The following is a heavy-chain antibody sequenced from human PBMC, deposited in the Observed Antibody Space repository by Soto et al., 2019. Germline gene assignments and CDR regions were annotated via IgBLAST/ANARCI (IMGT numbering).Heavy chain of an antibody. D-gene: IGHD2-21*01. J-gene: IGHJ6*02. CDR1: GFTFSDYY. V-gene: IGHV3-11*06. CDR2: ISSSSSYT. Sequence: NRGGSLRLSCAASGFTFSDYYMSWIRQAPGKGLEWVSYISSSSSYTNYADSVKGRFTISRDNAKNSLYLQMNSLRAEDTAVYYCARDAFPLFYYYYYYGMDVWGQGTTVTV. CDR3: ARDAFPLFYYYYYYGMDV.